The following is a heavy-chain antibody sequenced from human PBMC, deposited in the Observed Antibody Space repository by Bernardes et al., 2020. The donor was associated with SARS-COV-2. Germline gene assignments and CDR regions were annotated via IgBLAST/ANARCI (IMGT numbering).Heavy chain of an antibody. Sequence: ASEKVSCKTSGNTLCRYSTHWVRQEPGQGLEWMGIVNRSGGGTSYARKFQGRVTMTRDTSTTTEYMELSSLSSEDTAMYYCARDLGLGSYYTDYWGQGTLVTVSS. V-gene: IGHV1-46*03. CDR2: VNRSGGGT. J-gene: IGHJ4*02. CDR3: ARDLGLGSYYTDY. D-gene: IGHD3-10*01. CDR1: GNTLCRYS.